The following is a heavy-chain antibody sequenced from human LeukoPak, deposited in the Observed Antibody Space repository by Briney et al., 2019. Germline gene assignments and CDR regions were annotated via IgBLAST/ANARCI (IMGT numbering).Heavy chain of an antibody. CDR1: GFTVSYNY. CDR2: VYTDGNI. D-gene: IGHD3-10*01. CDR3: VKGKFGDPLNY. Sequence: GGSLRLSCTASGFTVSYNYMTWVRQAPGKGLEMVSVVYTDGNIYYADYVKGRFTISKDTSKNTVDLLMNNVRAEDTALYYCVKGKFGDPLNYWGQGTLVTVSS. V-gene: IGHV3-53*01. J-gene: IGHJ4*02.